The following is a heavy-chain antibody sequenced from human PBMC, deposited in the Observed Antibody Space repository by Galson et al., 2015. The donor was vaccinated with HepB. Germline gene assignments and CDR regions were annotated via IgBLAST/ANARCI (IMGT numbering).Heavy chain of an antibody. J-gene: IGHJ4*02. V-gene: IGHV3-15*07. CDR2: IKPKSDGGTA. CDR3: TTYSHRKFDY. Sequence: SLRLSCAASGFTFTNARMNWVRQAPGKGLEWVGRIKPKSDGGTADYAAPVYGRFTISRDDSRNTLYLQMNSLKTEDTAVYYCTTYSHRKFDYWGQGTLVTVSS. CDR1: GFTFTNAR. D-gene: IGHD4-11*01.